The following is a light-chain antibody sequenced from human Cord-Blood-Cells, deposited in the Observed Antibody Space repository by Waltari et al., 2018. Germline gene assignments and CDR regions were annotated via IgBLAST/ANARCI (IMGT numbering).Light chain of an antibody. CDR2: EVS. Sequence: QSALTQPPSASGSPGQSVPISRTGTCSDVGGYNYVSWYQQHPGKAPKLMIYEVSKRPSGVPDRFSGSKSGNTASLTVSGLQAEDEADYYCSSYAGSNNLVFGGGTKLTVL. V-gene: IGLV2-8*01. CDR1: CSDVGGYNY. J-gene: IGLJ3*02. CDR3: SSYAGSNNLV.